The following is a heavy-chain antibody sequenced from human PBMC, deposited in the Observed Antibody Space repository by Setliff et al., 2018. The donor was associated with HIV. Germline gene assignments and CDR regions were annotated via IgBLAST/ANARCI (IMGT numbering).Heavy chain of an antibody. V-gene: IGHV4-39*01. CDR3: ARQFRYPNRAVAGVDY. CDR1: GGSIGIRSYF. Sequence: PSETLSLTCTVSGGSIGIRSYFWGWIRQPPGKGLEWIGSVYSSGSTYYNPYLKSRVTVSVDTSKDQFPLKLSPVTAADTAIYFCARQFRYPNRAVAGVDYWGQGTLVTVSS. CDR2: VYSSGST. J-gene: IGHJ4*02. D-gene: IGHD6-19*01.